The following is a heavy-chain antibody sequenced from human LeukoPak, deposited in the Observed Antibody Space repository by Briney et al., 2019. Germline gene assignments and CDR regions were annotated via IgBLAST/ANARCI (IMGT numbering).Heavy chain of an antibody. CDR2: IYTSGST. J-gene: IGHJ4*02. D-gene: IGHD3-3*01. CDR1: GDSISSYY. V-gene: IGHV4-4*07. Sequence: SETLSLTCTVSGDSISSYYWSWIRQPAGKGLEWIGRIYTSGSTNYNPSLKSRVIMSVDTSKSQFSLKLSSVTAADTAVYYCARANRPDFGVVIHFDYWGQGTLVTVSS. CDR3: ARANRPDFGVVIHFDY.